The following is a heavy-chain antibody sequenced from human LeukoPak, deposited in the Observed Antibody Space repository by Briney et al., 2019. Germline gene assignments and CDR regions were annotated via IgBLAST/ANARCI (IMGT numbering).Heavy chain of an antibody. J-gene: IGHJ4*02. D-gene: IGHD2-2*01. V-gene: IGHV3-21*01. CDR1: GFTFSSYR. CDR2: ISSSSSYI. CDR3: ARVLGYCSSTSCRLYYFDY. Sequence: GGSLRLSCAASGFTFSSYRMNWVRQAPGKGLEWVSSISSSSSYIYYADSVKGRFTISRDNAKNSLYLQMNSLRAEDTAVYYCARVLGYCSSTSCRLYYFDYWGQGTLVTVSS.